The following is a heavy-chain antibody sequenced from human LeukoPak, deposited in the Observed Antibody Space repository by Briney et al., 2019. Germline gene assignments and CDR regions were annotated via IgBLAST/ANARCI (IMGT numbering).Heavy chain of an antibody. CDR2: IWNDGSNK. J-gene: IGHJ4*02. Sequence: GGSLRLSCAASGFTLSTYGMYWVRQAPGKGLEWVADIWNDGSNKHYADSVKGRFTISRDNSKNTLDLQMNSLRAEDTAVYYCAKDLSSSWFEGLDNWGQGTLVTVSS. D-gene: IGHD6-13*01. CDR1: GFTLSTYG. CDR3: AKDLSSSWFEGLDN. V-gene: IGHV3-33*06.